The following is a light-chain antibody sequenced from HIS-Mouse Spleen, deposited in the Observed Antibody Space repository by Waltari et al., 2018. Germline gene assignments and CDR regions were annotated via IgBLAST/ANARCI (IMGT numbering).Light chain of an antibody. CDR1: AFPKTY. Sequence: SYELTQPPSVSVSPGQTARITCSGDAFPKTYAYWYQQKSGQAPVLVIYEDSKRPSGMPERFSGSSSGTMATLTISGAQVEDEADYYCYSTDSSGNHRVFGGGTKLTVL. V-gene: IGLV3-10*01. CDR2: EDS. CDR3: YSTDSSGNHRV. J-gene: IGLJ2*01.